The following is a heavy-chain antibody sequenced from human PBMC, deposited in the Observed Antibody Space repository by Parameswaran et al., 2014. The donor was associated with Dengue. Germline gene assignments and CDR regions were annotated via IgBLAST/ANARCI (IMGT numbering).Heavy chain of an antibody. V-gene: IGHV1-69*01. CDR3: ARKACNNTVCPGGFDY. D-gene: IGHD2/OR15-2a*01. J-gene: IGHJ4*02. Sequence: SWVRQAPGQGLEWVGAIIPIFGVANYAQKFQVSVSITADESTTTAYVELNNLRSEDTAVYFCARKACNNTVCPGGFDYWGQGTLVTVSS. CDR2: IIPIFGVA.